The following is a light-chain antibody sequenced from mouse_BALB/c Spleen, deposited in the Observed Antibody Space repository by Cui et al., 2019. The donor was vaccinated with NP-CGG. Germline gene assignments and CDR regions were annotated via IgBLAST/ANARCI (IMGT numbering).Light chain of an antibody. CDR1: TGAVTTSNY. CDR3: ALWYSNHWV. J-gene: IGLJ1*01. CDR2: GTN. V-gene: IGLV1*01. Sequence: QAVVTHESALTTSPGETVTLTCRSSTGAVTTSNYANWVQEKPDHLFTGLIGGTNNRVPGVSARFSGSLIGDKAALIITGAQTEDEAIYFCALWYSNHWVFGGGTKLTVL.